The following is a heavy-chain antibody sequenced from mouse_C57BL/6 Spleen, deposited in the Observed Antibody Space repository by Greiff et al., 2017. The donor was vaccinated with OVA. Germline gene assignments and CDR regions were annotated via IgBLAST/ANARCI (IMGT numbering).Heavy chain of an antibody. CDR3: ARWIYDGYSLYAMDY. CDR1: GYTFTDYN. Sequence: EVKLVESGPELVKPGASVKIPCKASGYTFTDYNMDWVKQSHGKSLEWIGDINPNNGGTIYNQKFKGKATLTVDKSSSTAYMELRSLTSEDTAVYYCARWIYDGYSLYAMDYWGQGTSVTVSS. D-gene: IGHD2-3*01. J-gene: IGHJ4*01. CDR2: INPNNGGT. V-gene: IGHV1-18*01.